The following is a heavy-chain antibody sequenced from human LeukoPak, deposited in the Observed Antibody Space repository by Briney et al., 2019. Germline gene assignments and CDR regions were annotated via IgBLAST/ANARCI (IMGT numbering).Heavy chain of an antibody. CDR2: INPSGGST. CDR3: ARSTANYDILTGYSHYYYMDV. CDR1: GYTFTSYY. Sequence: GASVKVSCTASGYTFTSYYMHWVRQAPGQGLEWMGIINPSGGSTSYAQKFQGRVTMTRDMSTSTVYMELSSLRSEDTAVYYCARSTANYDILTGYSHYYYMDVWGKGTTVTVSS. J-gene: IGHJ6*03. D-gene: IGHD3-9*01. V-gene: IGHV1-46*01.